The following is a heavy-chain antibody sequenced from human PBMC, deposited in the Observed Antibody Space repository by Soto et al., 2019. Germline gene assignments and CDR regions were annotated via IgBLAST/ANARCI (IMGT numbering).Heavy chain of an antibody. CDR2: FDPEDGET. D-gene: IGHD3-3*01. CDR1: GYTLTELS. J-gene: IGHJ6*02. Sequence: ASVKVSCKVSGYTLTELSMHWVRQAPGKGLEWMGGFDPEDGETIYAQKFQGRVTMTEDTSTDTAYMELSSLRSEDTAVYYCATRYYDFWSGYLPTYYYGMDVWGQGTTVTVSS. CDR3: ATRYYDFWSGYLPTYYYGMDV. V-gene: IGHV1-24*01.